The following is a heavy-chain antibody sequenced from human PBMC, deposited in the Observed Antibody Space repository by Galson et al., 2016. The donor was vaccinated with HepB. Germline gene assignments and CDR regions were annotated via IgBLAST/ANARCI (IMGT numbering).Heavy chain of an antibody. CDR3: ARARRAVAARRKDYYDNGMDV. D-gene: IGHD6-6*01. Sequence: SVKVSCKASGYPFTAFHMNWVRRAPGQGLEWMGIINPSRGVTVYTPSLQGRVAFTTDTSTRTIYMHLSGLRSEDTAIYYCARARRAVAARRKDYYDNGMDVWGQGTPVTVSS. CDR1: GYPFTAFH. CDR2: INPSRGVT. J-gene: IGHJ6*02. V-gene: IGHV1-46*01.